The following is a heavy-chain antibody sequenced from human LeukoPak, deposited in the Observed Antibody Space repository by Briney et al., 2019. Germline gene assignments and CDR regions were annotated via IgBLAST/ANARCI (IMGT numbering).Heavy chain of an antibody. D-gene: IGHD3-22*01. CDR2: ISAYNGNT. CDR1: GYTFTSYG. V-gene: IGHV1-18*01. J-gene: IGHJ3*02. CDR3: ARDLFGRWDSSGQIGGHAFDI. Sequence: ASVKVSCKASGYTFTSYGISWVRQAPGQGLEWMGWISAYNGNTNYAQKLQGRVTMTTDTSTSTAYMELRSLRSDDTAVYYCARDLFGRWDSSGQIGGHAFDIWGQGTMVTVSS.